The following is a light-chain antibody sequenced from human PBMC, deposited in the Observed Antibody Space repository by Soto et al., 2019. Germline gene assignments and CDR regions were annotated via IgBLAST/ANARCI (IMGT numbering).Light chain of an antibody. Sequence: QSALTQPRSVSGSPGKSVTISCTGTSSDVGGYNYVSWYQQHPGKAPKLMIYDVSKRPSGVPDRFSGSKSGNTASLTISGLQAEDEADYYCCSYAGSDVVFGGGTKLTVL. CDR2: DVS. V-gene: IGLV2-11*01. CDR1: SSDVGGYNY. CDR3: CSYAGSDVV. J-gene: IGLJ2*01.